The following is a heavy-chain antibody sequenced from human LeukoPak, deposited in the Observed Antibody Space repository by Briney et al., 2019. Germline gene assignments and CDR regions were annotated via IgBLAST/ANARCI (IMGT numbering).Heavy chain of an antibody. D-gene: IGHD6-13*01. Sequence: ASVKVSCKASGYTLTTSGISWLRQAPGQGFEWMGWISAYNGKTNYAQILQGRVTMTTDTSTSTAYMELRSLRSDDTAVYYCARDQGYLNSWSWFESWGQGTLVTVSS. CDR2: ISAYNGKT. CDR3: ARDQGYLNSWSWFES. CDR1: GYTLTTSG. J-gene: IGHJ5*01. V-gene: IGHV1-18*04.